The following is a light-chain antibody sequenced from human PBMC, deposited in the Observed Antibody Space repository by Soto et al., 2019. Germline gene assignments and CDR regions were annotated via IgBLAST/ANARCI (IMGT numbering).Light chain of an antibody. Sequence: EVVMTQSPATLSVSPGERATLSCRASQRVSSNLAWYQQRPGQAPRLLIYGASTRAPGIPARFSGSGSETEFTLTISSLQSEDFAVYYCQQYNNWPWTFGQGTKVDIK. CDR3: QQYNNWPWT. J-gene: IGKJ1*01. CDR1: QRVSSN. V-gene: IGKV3-15*01. CDR2: GAS.